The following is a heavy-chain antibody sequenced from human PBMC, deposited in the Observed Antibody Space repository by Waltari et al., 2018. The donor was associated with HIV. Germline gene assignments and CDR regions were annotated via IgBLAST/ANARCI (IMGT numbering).Heavy chain of an antibody. J-gene: IGHJ4*02. CDR1: GFSFSSYW. CDR3: ARAAWGSTDS. CDR2: INHIGSEK. Sequence: EVQLVESGGGLVQPGGSLRLSCTASGFSFSSYWMSWVRQAPGKGLEWVANINHIGSEKYYVDSVKGRFTISKDNAKNSLYLQMNSLRAEDTAVYYCARAAWGSTDSWGQGTLVTVSS. V-gene: IGHV3-7*01. D-gene: IGHD7-27*01.